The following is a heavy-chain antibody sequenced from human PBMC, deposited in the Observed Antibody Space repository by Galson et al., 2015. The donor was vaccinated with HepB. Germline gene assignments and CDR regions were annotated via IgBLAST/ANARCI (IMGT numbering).Heavy chain of an antibody. V-gene: IGHV3-30-3*01. Sequence: SLRLSCAASGFTFSSYAMHWVRQAPGKGLEWVAVISYDGSNKYYADSVKGRFTISRDNSKNTVYLQMNSLRAEDTAVYYCARPVGYCRGSSCLWVSWSDACGQGTLVTVSS. J-gene: IGHJ5*02. CDR1: GFTFSSYA. D-gene: IGHD2-2*01. CDR2: ISYDGSNK. CDR3: ARPVGYCRGSSCLWVSWSDA.